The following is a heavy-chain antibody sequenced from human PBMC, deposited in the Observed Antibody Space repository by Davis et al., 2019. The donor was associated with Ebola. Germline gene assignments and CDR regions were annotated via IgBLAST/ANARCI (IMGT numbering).Heavy chain of an antibody. CDR2: IYYSGST. CDR1: GGSVSSGSYY. Sequence: PSETLSLTCTVSGGSVSSGSYYWSWIRQPPGKGLEWIGYIYYSGSTNYNPSLKSRVTISVDTSKNQFSLRLSSVTAADTAVYYCARSPTYPYYFDYWGQGTLVTVSS. CDR3: ARSPTYPYYFDY. J-gene: IGHJ4*02. V-gene: IGHV4-61*01.